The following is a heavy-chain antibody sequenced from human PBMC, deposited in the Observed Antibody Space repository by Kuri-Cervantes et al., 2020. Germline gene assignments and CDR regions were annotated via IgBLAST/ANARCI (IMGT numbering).Heavy chain of an antibody. CDR2: MNADDGHT. CDR1: GYTFNSFD. V-gene: IGHV1-8*01. J-gene: IGHJ4*02. D-gene: IGHD6-19*01. CDR3: ARDSEWLGTFDY. Sequence: ASVKVSCKASGYTFNSFDISWVRQATGQGLEYLGWMNADDGHTGYAQKFQGRVTMTRDTSTNTAFMELSSLTSEDTAVYYCARDSEWLGTFDYWGQETLVTVSS.